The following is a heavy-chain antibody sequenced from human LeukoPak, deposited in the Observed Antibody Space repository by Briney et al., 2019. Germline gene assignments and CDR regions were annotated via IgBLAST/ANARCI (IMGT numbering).Heavy chain of an antibody. CDR2: INPNSGGT. CDR3: AREYYYGSGSYYRYFDY. V-gene: IGHV1-2*04. D-gene: IGHD3-10*01. Sequence: ASVKVSCKACGYTFTGYYMHWVRQAPGQGLEWMGWINPNSGGTNYAQKFQGWVTMTRDTSISTAYMELSRLRSDDTAVYYCAREYYYGSGSYYRYFDYWGQGTLVTVSS. CDR1: GYTFTGYY. J-gene: IGHJ4*02.